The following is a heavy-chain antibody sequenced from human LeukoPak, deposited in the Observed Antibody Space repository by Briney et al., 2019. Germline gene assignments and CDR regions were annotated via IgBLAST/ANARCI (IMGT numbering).Heavy chain of an antibody. J-gene: IGHJ6*02. D-gene: IGHD3-10*01. CDR2: ISSSSSYI. CDR3: ARGHYGDHGMDV. CDR1: GFTFNSYS. V-gene: IGHV3-21*01. Sequence: PGGSLRLSCTASGFTFNSYSVNWVRKAPGKGLEWVSYISSSSSYIYYADSVKGRFTISRDNANNSLYLQMNSLRVDDTAVYYCARGHYGDHGMDVWGQGTTVTVSS.